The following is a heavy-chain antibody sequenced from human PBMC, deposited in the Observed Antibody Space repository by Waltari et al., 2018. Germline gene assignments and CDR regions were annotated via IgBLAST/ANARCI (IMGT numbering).Heavy chain of an antibody. CDR1: GGTFSSYA. J-gene: IGHJ4*02. CDR3: ARAPLNALDSSGYYMVDY. CDR2: IIPILGIA. Sequence: QVQLVQSGAEVKKPGSSVKVSCKASGGTFSSYAISGVRQAPGQGLEWMGRIIPILGIANYAQKFQGRVTITADKSTSTAYMELSSLRSEDTAVYYCARAPLNALDSSGYYMVDYWGQGTLVTVSS. D-gene: IGHD3-22*01. V-gene: IGHV1-69*04.